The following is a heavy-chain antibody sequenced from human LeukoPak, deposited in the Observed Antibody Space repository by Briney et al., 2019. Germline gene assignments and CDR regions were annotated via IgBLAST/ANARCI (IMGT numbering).Heavy chain of an antibody. CDR3: ARVITPYGMDV. CDR1: GYTFTSYG. J-gene: IGHJ6*02. V-gene: IGHV1-2*02. Sequence: ASVKVSCKASGYTFTSYGISWVRQAPGQGLEWMGWINPNSGGTNYAQKFQGRVTMTRDTSISTAYMELSRLTSDDTAVYSCARVITPYGMDVWGQGTTVTVSS. CDR2: INPNSGGT. D-gene: IGHD3-16*01.